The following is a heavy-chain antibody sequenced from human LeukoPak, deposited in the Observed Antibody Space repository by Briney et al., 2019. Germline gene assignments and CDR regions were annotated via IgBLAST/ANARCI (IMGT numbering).Heavy chain of an antibody. Sequence: GGSLRLSCAASGFTFSSYAMSWVRQAPGKGLEWVGRIKSKTDGGTTDYAAPVKGRFTISRDDSKNTLYLQMNSLKTEDTAVYYCTTDLVTMVRGVDDVDYWGQGTLVTVSS. CDR2: IKSKTDGGTT. J-gene: IGHJ4*02. D-gene: IGHD3-10*01. CDR3: TTDLVTMVRGVDDVDY. V-gene: IGHV3-15*01. CDR1: GFTFSSYA.